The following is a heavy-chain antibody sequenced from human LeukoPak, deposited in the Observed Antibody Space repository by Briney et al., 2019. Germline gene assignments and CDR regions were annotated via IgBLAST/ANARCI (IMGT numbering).Heavy chain of an antibody. J-gene: IGHJ4*02. CDR3: ARETYCGGDCYVQYYFDY. V-gene: IGHV3-21*01. CDR2: ISSSSSYI. CDR1: GFTFSSYS. D-gene: IGHD2-21*02. Sequence: GGSLRLSCAASGFTFSSYSTNWVRQVPGKGLEWVSSISSSSSYIYYADSVKGRFTISRDNAKNSLYLQMNSLRDEDTAVYYCARETYCGGDCYVQYYFDYWGQGTLVTVSS.